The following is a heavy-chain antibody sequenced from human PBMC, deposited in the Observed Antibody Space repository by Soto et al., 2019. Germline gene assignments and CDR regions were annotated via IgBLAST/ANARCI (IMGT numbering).Heavy chain of an antibody. D-gene: IGHD4-17*01. CDR3: VSDDDYGDNGVDY. J-gene: IGHJ4*02. V-gene: IGHV3-33*01. CDR2: IGSDGRRD. CDR1: GFTFGRHG. Sequence: QVQLVESGGGVVQPGGSLRLSCAASGFTFGRHGMHWVRQAPGKGLEWVAVIGSDGRRDSYADSVKGRFTISRDNRQNTLYLQMNSLRVEATAVYYCVSDDDYGDNGVDYWGQGDLVTVSS.